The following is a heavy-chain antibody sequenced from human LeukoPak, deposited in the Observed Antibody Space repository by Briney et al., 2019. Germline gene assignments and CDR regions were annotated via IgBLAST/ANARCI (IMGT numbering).Heavy chain of an antibody. CDR3: ARGGSGSGFDP. J-gene: IGHJ5*02. Sequence: HGASVKISCKASGYTFMHYYMHWVQQAPGKGLEWMGRVDPEDGETIYAEKFQGRVTITADTSTDTGYMELSSLRLVDTAVYYCARGGSGSGFDPWGQGTLVTVSS. CDR1: GYTFMHYY. D-gene: IGHD3-10*01. CDR2: VDPEDGET. V-gene: IGHV1-69-2*01.